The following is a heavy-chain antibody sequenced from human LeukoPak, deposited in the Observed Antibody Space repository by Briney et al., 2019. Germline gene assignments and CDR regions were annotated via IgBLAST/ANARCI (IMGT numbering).Heavy chain of an antibody. CDR2: ISDSGTYT. Sequence: GGSLRLSCAASGFTLTNYEMNWVRQAPGKGLEWLSEISDSGTYTWYADSVKGRFTISRDDSKNTLYLQMNNLRAEDTALYFCTKGSWLDNWGPGTLVTVSS. CDR1: GFTLTNYE. J-gene: IGHJ5*02. CDR3: TKGSWLDN. V-gene: IGHV3-23*01.